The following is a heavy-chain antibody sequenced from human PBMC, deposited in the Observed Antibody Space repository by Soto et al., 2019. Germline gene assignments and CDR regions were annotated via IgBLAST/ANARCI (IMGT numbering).Heavy chain of an antibody. Sequence: VQSGAEVKKPGASVKVSCKASGDTFISSGISWVRQAPGQGLEWMGWISGYKGDTNYAQKFQGRVTMTTDTCTSTAYMELRSLTPGDTAIYYCARIEYCSGGNCYSAFDIWGQGTLVTVSS. CDR3: ARIEYCSGGNCYSAFDI. D-gene: IGHD2-15*01. V-gene: IGHV1-18*01. J-gene: IGHJ3*02. CDR1: GDTFISSG. CDR2: ISGYKGDT.